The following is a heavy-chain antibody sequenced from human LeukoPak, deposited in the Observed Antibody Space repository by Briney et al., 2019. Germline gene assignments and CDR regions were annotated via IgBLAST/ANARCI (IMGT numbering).Heavy chain of an antibody. CDR2: IYYSGST. J-gene: IGHJ6*03. D-gene: IGHD4-11*01. V-gene: IGHV4-59*01. CDR1: GGSISSYY. Sequence: SETLSLTCTVSGGSISSYYWSWIRQPPGKGLEWIGYIYYSGSTNYNPSLKSRVTISVDTSKNQFSLKLSSVTAADTAVYYCARDRAYSNYAYYYYYMDVWGKGTTVTVSS. CDR3: ARDRAYSNYAYYYYYMDV.